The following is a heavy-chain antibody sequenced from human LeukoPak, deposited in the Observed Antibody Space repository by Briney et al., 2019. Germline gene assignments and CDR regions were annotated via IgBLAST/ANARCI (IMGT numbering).Heavy chain of an antibody. D-gene: IGHD6-19*01. J-gene: IGHJ4*02. V-gene: IGHV4-59*12. CDR1: GGSISSYY. CDR2: IYYSGST. Sequence: SETLSLTCTVSGGSISSYYWSWIRQPPGKGLEWIGYIYYSGSTNYNPSLKSRVTISVDTSKNQFSLKLSSVTAADTAVYYCARFPWVGQWLAAFDYWGQGTLVTVSS. CDR3: ARFPWVGQWLAAFDY.